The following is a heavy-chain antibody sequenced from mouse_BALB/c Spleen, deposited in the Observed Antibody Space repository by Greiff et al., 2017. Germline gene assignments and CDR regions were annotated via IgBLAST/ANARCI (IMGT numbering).Heavy chain of an antibody. CDR2: ISYSGST. CDR3: ARSDYDYDVRAMDY. V-gene: IGHV3-2*02. CDR1: GYSITSDYA. J-gene: IGHJ4*01. D-gene: IGHD2-4*01. Sequence: ESGPGLVKPSQSLSLTCTVTGYSITSDYAWNWIRQFPGNKLEWMGYISYSGSTSYNPSLKSRISITRDTSKNQFFLQLNSVTTEDTATYYCARSDYDYDVRAMDYWGQGTSFTVSS.